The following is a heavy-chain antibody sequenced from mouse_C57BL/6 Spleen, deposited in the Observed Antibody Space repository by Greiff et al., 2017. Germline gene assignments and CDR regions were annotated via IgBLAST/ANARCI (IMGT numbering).Heavy chain of an antibody. CDR3: ARWNWDGFAY. V-gene: IGHV1-69*01. CDR2: FVPSDSYT. CDR1: GYTFTSCW. Sequence: VQLQQPGAELVMPGASVKLSCKASGYTFTSCWMHWVKQRPGQGLVWFGEFVPSDSYTNYNQKFKGKSTLTVDKSSSTAYMQLSSMTSEDSAVYYCARWNWDGFAYWGKGTLVTVSA. D-gene: IGHD4-1*01. J-gene: IGHJ3*01.